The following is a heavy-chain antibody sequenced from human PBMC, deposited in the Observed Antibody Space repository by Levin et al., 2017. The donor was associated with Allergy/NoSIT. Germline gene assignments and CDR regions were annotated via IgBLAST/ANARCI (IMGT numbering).Heavy chain of an antibody. Sequence: GGSLRLSCAASGFTFDDYAMHWVRQAPGKGLEWVSGISWNSGSIGYADSVKGRFTISRDNAKNSLYLQMNSLRAEDTALYYCAKGRIAAAGVGAFDIWGQGTMVTVSS. V-gene: IGHV3-9*01. D-gene: IGHD6-13*01. CDR1: GFTFDDYA. J-gene: IGHJ3*02. CDR3: AKGRIAAAGVGAFDI. CDR2: ISWNSGSI.